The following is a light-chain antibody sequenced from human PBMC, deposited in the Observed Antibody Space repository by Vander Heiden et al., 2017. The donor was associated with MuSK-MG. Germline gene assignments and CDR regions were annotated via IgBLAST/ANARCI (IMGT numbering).Light chain of an antibody. Sequence: DIVTTQPPSTPSVSPRARATLPCRASQSIGGNLAWYQEKPGQAPRLLIYDASTRATGIPARFSGSGCGTEFTLTISSLRSEDFALYSCQQYSNRHPSMFTFGHGTKVDVK. J-gene: IGKJ3*01. CDR3: QQYSNRHPSMFT. CDR1: QSIGGN. CDR2: DAS. V-gene: IGKV3-15*01.